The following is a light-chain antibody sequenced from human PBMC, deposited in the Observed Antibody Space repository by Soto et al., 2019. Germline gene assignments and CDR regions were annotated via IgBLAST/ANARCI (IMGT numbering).Light chain of an antibody. CDR1: QSVSYY. CDR3: QQYSTSPT. CDR2: GAS. J-gene: IGKJ5*01. Sequence: EIVLTQSPATLSLSPGERATLSCRASQSVSYYLAWYQQKPGQAPRRLIYGASSRATGIPDRFSGSGSGTDFTLTISRLEPEDFAVYYCQQYSTSPTFGEGTRLENK. V-gene: IGKV3-20*01.